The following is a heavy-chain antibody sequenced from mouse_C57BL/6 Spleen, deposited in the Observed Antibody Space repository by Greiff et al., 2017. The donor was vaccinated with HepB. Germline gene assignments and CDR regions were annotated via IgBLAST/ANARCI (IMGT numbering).Heavy chain of an antibody. V-gene: IGHV3-6*01. CDR1: GYSITSGYY. D-gene: IGHD1-1*01. CDR2: ISYDGSN. J-gene: IGHJ4*01. Sequence: EVKLMESGPGLVKPSQSLSLTCSVTGYSITSGYYWNWIRQFPGNKLEWMGYISYDGSNNYNPSLKNRISITRDTSKNQFFLKLNSVTTEDTATYYCARVDTTVVAPRDYAMDYWGQGTSVTVSS. CDR3: ARVDTTVVAPRDYAMDY.